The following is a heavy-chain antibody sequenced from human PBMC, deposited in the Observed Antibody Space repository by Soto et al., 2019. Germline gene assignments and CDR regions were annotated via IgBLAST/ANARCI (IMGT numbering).Heavy chain of an antibody. CDR2: VSGSGGFT. CDR3: ARDQEPDCSSTSCYLLPDYYYYYMDV. D-gene: IGHD2-2*01. CDR1: GFSFSSYA. V-gene: IGHV3-23*01. J-gene: IGHJ6*03. Sequence: GGSLRLSCAASGFSFSSYAMSWVRQSPGKGLEWVSTVSGSGGFTYYADSVKGRFTISRDNSKNTLYLQMNSLRAEDTAVYYCARDQEPDCSSTSCYLLPDYYYYYMDVWGKGTTVTVSS.